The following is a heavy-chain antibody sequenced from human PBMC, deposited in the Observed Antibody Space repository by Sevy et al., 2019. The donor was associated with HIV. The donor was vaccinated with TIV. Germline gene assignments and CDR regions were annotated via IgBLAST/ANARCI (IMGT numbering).Heavy chain of an antibody. D-gene: IGHD3-22*01. CDR3: AKDGAPHYYDSSGYFGS. CDR1: GFTFSSYG. J-gene: IGHJ4*02. Sequence: GGSLRLSCAASGFTFSSYGMHWVRQAPGKGLEWVAVISYDGSNKYYADSVKGRFTISRDNSKNTLYLQMNSLRAEDTAADYCAKDGAPHYYDSSGYFGSWGQGTLVTVSS. CDR2: ISYDGSNK. V-gene: IGHV3-30*18.